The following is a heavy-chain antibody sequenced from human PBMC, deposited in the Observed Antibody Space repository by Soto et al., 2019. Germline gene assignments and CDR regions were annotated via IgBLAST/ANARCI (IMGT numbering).Heavy chain of an antibody. V-gene: IGHV4-61*01. J-gene: IGHJ4*02. Sequence: QVQLQESGPGLVKPSETLSLTCTVSGGSVSSGNYYWSWIRQPPGKGLEWIGYFYYTGSTNYNPSLKSRVTISIDASKIQFSLRLSSVTAADTAVYYCARSMYYSDGSNYSPFDYWGQGTLVTVSS. CDR1: GGSVSSGNYY. CDR2: FYYTGST. CDR3: ARSMYYSDGSNYSPFDY. D-gene: IGHD3-22*01.